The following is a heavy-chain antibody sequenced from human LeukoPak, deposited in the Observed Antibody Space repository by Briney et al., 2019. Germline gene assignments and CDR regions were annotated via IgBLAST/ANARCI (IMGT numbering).Heavy chain of an antibody. Sequence: SETLSLTCAVYGGSFSGCYWSWIRQPPGKGLEWIGEINHSGSTNYNPSLKSRVTISVDTSKNQFSLKLSSVTAADAAVYYCARHSPTGVVINYYYGMDVWGQGTTVTVSS. CDR2: INHSGST. CDR1: GGSFSGCY. CDR3: ARHSPTGVVINYYYGMDV. V-gene: IGHV4-34*01. D-gene: IGHD3-3*01. J-gene: IGHJ6*02.